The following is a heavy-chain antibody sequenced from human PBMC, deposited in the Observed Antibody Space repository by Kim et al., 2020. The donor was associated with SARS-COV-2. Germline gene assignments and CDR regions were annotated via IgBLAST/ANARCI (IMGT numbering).Heavy chain of an antibody. V-gene: IGHV3-30*18. Sequence: GGSLRLSCEVSRFTFSNYGMHWVRQAPGKGLEWVAFISYNGKNKYYADSVRGRFTISRDNSKKTLYLQMNSLRAEDTAVYYCAKDWAQYFDRPYYHGMEVWGQGTPVIVSS. CDR2: ISYNGKNK. CDR1: RFTFSNYG. D-gene: IGHD3-9*01. J-gene: IGHJ6*02. CDR3: AKDWAQYFDRPYYHGMEV.